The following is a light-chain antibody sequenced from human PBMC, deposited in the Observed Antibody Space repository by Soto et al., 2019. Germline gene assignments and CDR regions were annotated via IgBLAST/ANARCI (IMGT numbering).Light chain of an antibody. CDR3: PHRRKWPWT. CDR1: QSVSTD. V-gene: IGKV3-11*01. J-gene: IGKJ1*01. Sequence: EIVLTQSPATLYLSPGERATLSCRARQSVSTDLGWYQQKPGQAPRLPIYDASNRATGIQGRFGCSGSWTEFTPTIGTLAPKYVAVYSCPHRRKWPWTFGNGTK. CDR2: DAS.